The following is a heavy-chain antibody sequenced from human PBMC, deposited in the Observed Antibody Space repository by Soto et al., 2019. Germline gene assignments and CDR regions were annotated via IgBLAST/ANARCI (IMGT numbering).Heavy chain of an antibody. V-gene: IGHV3-21*01. CDR1: GFTFSSYS. J-gene: IGHJ6*02. Sequence: PGGSLRLSCAASGFTFSSYSMNWVRQAPGKGLEWVSSISSSSSYIYYADSVKGRFTISRDNAKNSLYLQMNSLRAEDTAVYYCARVSNGDSYYYGMDVWCQGTTVTVSS. D-gene: IGHD2-21*01. CDR3: ARVSNGDSYYYGMDV. CDR2: ISSSSSYI.